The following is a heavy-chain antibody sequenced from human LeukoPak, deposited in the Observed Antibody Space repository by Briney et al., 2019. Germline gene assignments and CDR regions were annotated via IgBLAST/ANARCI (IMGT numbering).Heavy chain of an antibody. CDR2: INPSGGST. D-gene: IGHD3-3*01. Sequence: ASVKVSCKASGYTFTSYYMHWVRQAPGQGLEWMGIINPSGGSTSYAQKLQGRVTMTTDTSTSTAYMELRSLRSDDTAVYYCARTIFGVVPTLYMDVWAKGPRSPSP. V-gene: IGHV1-46*01. CDR1: GYTFTSYY. J-gene: IGHJ6*03. CDR3: ARTIFGVVPTLYMDV.